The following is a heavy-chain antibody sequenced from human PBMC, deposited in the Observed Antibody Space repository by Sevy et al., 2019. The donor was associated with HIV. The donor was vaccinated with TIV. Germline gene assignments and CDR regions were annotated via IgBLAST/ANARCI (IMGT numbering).Heavy chain of an antibody. J-gene: IGHJ4*02. Sequence: GGSLRLSCAASGFTFSSYEMNWVRQAPGKGLEWVSYISSSGSTIYYADSVKGRFTISRDNAKNSLYLQMNSLRAEDTAVYHCAREVAWFGEGGFDYWGQGTLVTVSS. CDR3: AREVAWFGEGGFDY. V-gene: IGHV3-48*03. CDR2: ISSSGSTI. D-gene: IGHD3-10*01. CDR1: GFTFSSYE.